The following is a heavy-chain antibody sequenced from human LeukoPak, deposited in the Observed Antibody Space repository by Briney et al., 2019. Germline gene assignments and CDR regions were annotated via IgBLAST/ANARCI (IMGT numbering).Heavy chain of an antibody. V-gene: IGHV3-48*03. D-gene: IGHD3-10*02. CDR3: AELGITMIGGV. CDR2: ISSSGSTI. J-gene: IGHJ6*04. Sequence: PGGSLRLSCAASGFTLSSYAMNWVRQAPGKGLEWVSYISSSGSTIYYADSVKGRFIISRDNAKNSLYLQMNSLRAEDTAVYYCAELGITMIGGVWGKGTTVTISS. CDR1: GFTLSSYA.